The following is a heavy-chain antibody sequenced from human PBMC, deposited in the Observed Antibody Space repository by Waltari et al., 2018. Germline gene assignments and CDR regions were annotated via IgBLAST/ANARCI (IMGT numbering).Heavy chain of an antibody. V-gene: IGHV3-33*01. CDR2: IWYDGSNK. D-gene: IGHD2-15*01. J-gene: IGHJ1*01. Sequence: QVQLVESGGGVVQPGRSLRLSCAASGFTFSSYGMHWVRQAPGKGLEWVAVIWYDGSNKDYADSVKGRFTIARDNSKNTLYLQMNSLRAEDTAVYYCARAFSPYCSGGSCYSEYFQHWGQGTLVTVSS. CDR3: ARAFSPYCSGGSCYSEYFQH. CDR1: GFTFSSYG.